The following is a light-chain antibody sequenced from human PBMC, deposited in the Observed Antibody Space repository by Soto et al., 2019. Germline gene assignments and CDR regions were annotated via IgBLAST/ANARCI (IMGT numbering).Light chain of an antibody. CDR3: QQYGGAPWT. Sequence: EIVLTQSPGTLSLSPGERATLSCRASQSISSNYLGWYQQKPGQVPRLLIYGASSRATGIPDRFSGRGSGTDFTLTISRLEPDDFAVYFCQQYGGAPWTFGQGTKVEIK. J-gene: IGKJ1*01. V-gene: IGKV3-20*01. CDR1: QSISSNY. CDR2: GAS.